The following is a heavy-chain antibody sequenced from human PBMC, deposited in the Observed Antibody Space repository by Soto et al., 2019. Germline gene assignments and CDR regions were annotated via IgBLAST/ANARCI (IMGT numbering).Heavy chain of an antibody. CDR1: GDSVSGYY. CDR2: MYTSGIT. D-gene: IGHD2-2*01. CDR3: AREIPAPDWFDP. Sequence: SETLSLTCTVSGDSVSGYYWYWIRQPAGKGLEWIGRMYTSGITNYSPSLKSRVTMSVDTSKNQFSLKLTSVTAADTAVYYCAREIPAPDWFDPGGQGTLVTVPS. V-gene: IGHV4-4*07. J-gene: IGHJ5*02.